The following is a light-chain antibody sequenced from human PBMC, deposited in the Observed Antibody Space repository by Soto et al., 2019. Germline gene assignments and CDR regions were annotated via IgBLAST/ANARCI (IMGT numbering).Light chain of an antibody. Sequence: EIVLTQSPATLSLSPGERATLSCRASQSVSSYLAWYQQKPGQAPRLLIYDASNRATGIPARFSGSGSGTAFTPPTSSLQPEDFAVYYCQQRSNWPTWTFGQGTKVEIK. CDR2: DAS. CDR3: QQRSNWPTWT. V-gene: IGKV3-11*01. CDR1: QSVSSY. J-gene: IGKJ1*01.